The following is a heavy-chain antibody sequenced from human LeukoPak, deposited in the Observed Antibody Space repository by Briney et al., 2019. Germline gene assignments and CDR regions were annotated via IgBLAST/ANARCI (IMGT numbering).Heavy chain of an antibody. D-gene: IGHD2-2*01. CDR1: GGSISSGYY. CDR2: IYHSGNT. J-gene: IGHJ5*02. Sequence: PSETLSLTCTVSGGSISSGYYWGWIRQPPGKGLEWIGYIYHSGNTYYNSSLKSRVTISVDRSKNQFSLNLSSVTAADTAVYFCARYCSTTSGWFDPWGQGTLVTVFS. V-gene: IGHV4-38-2*02. CDR3: ARYCSTTSGWFDP.